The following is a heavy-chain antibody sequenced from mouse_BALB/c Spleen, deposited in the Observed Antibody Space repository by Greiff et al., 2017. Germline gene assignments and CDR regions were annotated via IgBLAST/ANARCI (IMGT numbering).Heavy chain of an antibody. Sequence: EVKVEESGGGLVQPGGSLRLSCAASGFTFTDYYMSWVRQPPGKALEWLGFIRNKDNGYTTEYSASVKGRFTISRDNSQSILYLQMNTLKAEDSATYYCARDAVTGYCAMDYWGQGTSVTVSS. D-gene: IGHD2-5*01. J-gene: IGHJ4*01. V-gene: IGHV7-3*02. CDR3: ARDAVTGYCAMDY. CDR1: GFTFTDYY. CDR2: IRNKDNGYTT.